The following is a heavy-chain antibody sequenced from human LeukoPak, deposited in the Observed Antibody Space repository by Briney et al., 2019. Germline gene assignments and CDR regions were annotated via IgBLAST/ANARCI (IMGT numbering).Heavy chain of an antibody. CDR1: GFIFSSYW. D-gene: IGHD4-23*01. J-gene: IGHJ6*03. CDR2: IKEDGSEK. Sequence: PGGSLRLSCAASGFIFSSYWMAWVRQAPGKGLEWVANIKEDGSEKNYVDSVKGRFTISRDNAKNSLYLQMNSLRAEDTAVYYCARDGDTVLTRGYYYYMDVWGKGTTVTVSS. V-gene: IGHV3-7*01. CDR3: ARDGDTVLTRGYYYYMDV.